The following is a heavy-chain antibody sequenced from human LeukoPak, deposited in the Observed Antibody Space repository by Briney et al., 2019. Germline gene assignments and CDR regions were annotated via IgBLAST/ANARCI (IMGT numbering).Heavy chain of an antibody. CDR2: IYLGDSDT. D-gene: IGHD3-16*01. CDR3: ARLGGDTFGSYWYFDL. V-gene: IGHV5-51*01. J-gene: IGHJ2*01. CDR1: GYSYSSYW. Sequence: GESLKISCTGSGYSYSSYWLGWVRQMPGKGLEWMGVIYLGDSDTGYSPSFRGQVTISADKSIRTAYLQWRSLKASDSAMYYCARLGGDTFGSYWYFDLWGRGTLVTVFS.